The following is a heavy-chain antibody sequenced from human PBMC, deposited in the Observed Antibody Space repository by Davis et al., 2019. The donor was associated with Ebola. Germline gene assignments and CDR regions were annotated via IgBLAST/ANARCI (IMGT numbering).Heavy chain of an antibody. V-gene: IGHV1-69*06. D-gene: IGHD2-2*01. J-gene: IGHJ6*02. CDR3: ARGPEYQLLFVYYGMDV. CDR2: IIPIFGTA. Sequence: SVKVSCKASGGTFSSYAISWVRQAPGQGLEWMGGIIPIFGTANYAQKFQGRVTITADKSTSTAYMELSSLRSEDTAVYYCARGPEYQLLFVYYGMDVWGQGTTVTVSS. CDR1: GGTFSSYA.